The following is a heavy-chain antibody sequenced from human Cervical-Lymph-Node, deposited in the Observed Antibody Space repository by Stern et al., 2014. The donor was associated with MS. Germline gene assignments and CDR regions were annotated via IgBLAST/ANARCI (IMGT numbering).Heavy chain of an antibody. J-gene: IGHJ4*02. V-gene: IGHV1-18*01. D-gene: IGHD3-16*02. CDR2: ISADNGHT. CDR1: GYTFTRYG. Sequence: QVQLVQSGAELKKPGASVKVSCKASGYTFTRYGITWVRQAPGQGLEWMGWISADNGHTNYPQRLHGRVTMTTDTSTNTAYMELRSLRSDDTAVYSCARVAYDYIWGSYRSDRHGYFDYWGQGTLVTVSS. CDR3: ARVAYDYIWGSYRSDRHGYFDY.